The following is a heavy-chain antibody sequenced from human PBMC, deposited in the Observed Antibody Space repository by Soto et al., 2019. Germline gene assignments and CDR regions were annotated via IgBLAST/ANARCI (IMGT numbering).Heavy chain of an antibody. Sequence: QVQLQESGPGLVKPSGTLSLTCAVSSGSISSSNWWSWVRQPPGKGLEWIGEIYHSGSTNYNPSLKSRVTISVDKSKNQFSLKLSSVTAADTAVYYCARIVTSGYSSSWYGDNINYFDYWGQGTLVTVSS. J-gene: IGHJ4*02. V-gene: IGHV4-4*02. D-gene: IGHD6-13*01. CDR2: IYHSGST. CDR1: SGSISSSNW. CDR3: ARIVTSGYSSSWYGDNINYFDY.